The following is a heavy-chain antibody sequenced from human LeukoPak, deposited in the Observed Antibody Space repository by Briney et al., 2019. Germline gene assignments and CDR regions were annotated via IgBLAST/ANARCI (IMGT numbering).Heavy chain of an antibody. CDR2: IYSGGST. D-gene: IGHD6-19*01. CDR1: GFTVSSNY. V-gene: IGHV3-53*01. Sequence: GGSLRLSCAASGFTVSSNYMSWVRQAPGKGLEWVSVIYSGGSTYYADSVKGRFTISRDNSKNTLYLQMNSLRDEDTAVYYCARVSSGWYTYFDYWGQGTLVTVSS. CDR3: ARVSSGWYTYFDY. J-gene: IGHJ4*02.